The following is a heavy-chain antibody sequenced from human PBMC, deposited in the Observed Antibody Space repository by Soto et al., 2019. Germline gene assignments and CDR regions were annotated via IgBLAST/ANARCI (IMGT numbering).Heavy chain of an antibody. Sequence: SETLSLTWAVYGGSFSSYRWSWSRQTPGKGLEWIGEINHLTTTNYNPSLKSRVIISLDTPKNQFSLKLSSVTAADTAVYYCARGYDTALAPIFWGQGILVTVSS. CDR2: INHLTTT. CDR1: GGSFSSYR. V-gene: IGHV4-34*01. J-gene: IGHJ4*02. D-gene: IGHD5-18*01. CDR3: ARGYDTALAPIF.